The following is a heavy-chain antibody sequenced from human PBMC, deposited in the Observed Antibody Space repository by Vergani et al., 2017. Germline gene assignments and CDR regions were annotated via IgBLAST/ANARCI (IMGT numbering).Heavy chain of an antibody. CDR2: ISWTSGSI. CDR1: GFTFDDYA. V-gene: IGHV3-9*01. D-gene: IGHD1-1*01. CDR3: AKYQMAGTTEGGGWLDP. J-gene: IGHJ5*02. Sequence: EVQLVESGGGLVQPGRSLRLSCAASGFTFDDYAMHWVRQAPGKGLEWVSGISWTSGSIGYADSVKGRFTISRDNAKNSLYLQMNSLRAEDTALYYCAKYQMAGTTEGGGWLDPWGQGTLVTVSS.